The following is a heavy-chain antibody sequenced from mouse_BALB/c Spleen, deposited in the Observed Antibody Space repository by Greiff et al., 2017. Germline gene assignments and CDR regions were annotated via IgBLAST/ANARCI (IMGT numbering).Heavy chain of an antibody. CDR3: TSLYYDYDEAY. D-gene: IGHD2-4*01. V-gene: IGHV6-6*02. CDR2: IRLKSNNYAT. Sequence: DVKLVESGGGLVQPGGSMKLSCVASGFTFSNYWMNWVRQSPEKGLEWVAEIRLKSNNYATHYAESVKGRFTISRDDSKSSVYLQMNNLRAEDTGIYYCTSLYYDYDEAYWGQGTLVTVSA. J-gene: IGHJ3*01. CDR1: GFTFSNYW.